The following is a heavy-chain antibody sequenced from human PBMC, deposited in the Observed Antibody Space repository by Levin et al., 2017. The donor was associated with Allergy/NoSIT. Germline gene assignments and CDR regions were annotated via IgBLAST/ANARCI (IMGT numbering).Heavy chain of an antibody. CDR3: ARPDGNYDFGSGYWGFDY. CDR2: IKQDGSEK. Sequence: GGSLRLSCAASGFTFSISCLRFFRQAPGKGLEWVANIKQDGSEKYYVDSVKGRFTISRDNAKNSLYLQMNSLRAEDTAVYYCARPDGNYDFGSGYWGFDYWGQGTLVTVSS. CDR1: GFTFSISC. J-gene: IGHJ4*02. V-gene: IGHV3-7*01. D-gene: IGHD3-3*01.